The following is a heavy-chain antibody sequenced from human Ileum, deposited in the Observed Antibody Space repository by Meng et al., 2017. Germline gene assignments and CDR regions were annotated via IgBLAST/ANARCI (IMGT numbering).Heavy chain of an antibody. Sequence: GGSLRPSCAASGFTFSSYSMNWVRQAPGKGLEWVSSISSSSSYIYYADSVKGRFTISRDNAKNSLYLQMNSLRAEDTAVYYCARRTPTSLNSSSWYVAIDYWGQGTLVTVSS. CDR1: GFTFSSYS. CDR3: ARRTPTSLNSSSWYVAIDY. J-gene: IGHJ4*02. D-gene: IGHD6-13*01. CDR2: ISSSSSYI. V-gene: IGHV3-21*01.